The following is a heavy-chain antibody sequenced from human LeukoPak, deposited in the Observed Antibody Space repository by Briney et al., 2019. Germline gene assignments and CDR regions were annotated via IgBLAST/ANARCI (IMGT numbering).Heavy chain of an antibody. CDR3: ARVDYYGSGSLDY. CDR1: GFTFSSYS. J-gene: IGHJ4*02. V-gene: IGHV3-21*01. Sequence: PGGSLRLSCAASGFTFSSYSMNWVRQAPGKGLEWVSSISSSSYIYYADSVKGRFTISRDNAKNSLYLQMNSLRAEDTAVYYCARVDYYGSGSLDYWGQGTLVTVSS. D-gene: IGHD3-10*01. CDR2: ISSSSYI.